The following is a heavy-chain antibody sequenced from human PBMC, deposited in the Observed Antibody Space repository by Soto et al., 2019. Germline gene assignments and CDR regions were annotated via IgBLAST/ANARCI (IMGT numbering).Heavy chain of an antibody. V-gene: IGHV1-69*01. Sequence: VKVSCKASGGTFSSYAISWVRQAPGQGLEWMGGIIPIFGTANYAQKFQGRVTITADESTSTAYMELSSLRSEDTAVYYCAREILGYCISTSCYSRGDYWGQGTLVTVSS. CDR1: GGTFSSYA. CDR3: AREILGYCISTSCYSRGDY. CDR2: IIPIFGTA. J-gene: IGHJ4*02. D-gene: IGHD2-2*02.